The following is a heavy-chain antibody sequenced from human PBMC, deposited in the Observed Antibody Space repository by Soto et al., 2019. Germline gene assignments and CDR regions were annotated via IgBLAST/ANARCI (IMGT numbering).Heavy chain of an antibody. J-gene: IGHJ4*02. CDR2: IYYSGST. V-gene: IGHV4-39*01. Sequence: SETLSLTCTASGGSINSSSYYWGWIRQPPGKGLEWSGSIYYSGSTYYNPSLKSRVTISVDTSKNQFSLKLSSVTAADTAVYYCASIDGYSSGWSVGWVDYWGQGTLVTVSS. CDR3: ASIDGYSSGWSVGWVDY. D-gene: IGHD6-19*01. CDR1: GGSINSSSYY.